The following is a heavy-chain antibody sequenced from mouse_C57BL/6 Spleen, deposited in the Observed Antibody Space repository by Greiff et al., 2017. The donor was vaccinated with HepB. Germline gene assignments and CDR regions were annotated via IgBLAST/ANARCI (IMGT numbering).Heavy chain of an antibody. Sequence: QVQLQQPGAELVKPGASVKMSCKASGYTFTSYWITWVKQRPGQGLEWIGDIYPGSGSTNYNEKFKSKATLTVDTSSSTAYMQRSSLTSEDSAVYYCAREGDSPYAMDYWGQGTSGTVSS. CDR1: GYTFTSYW. V-gene: IGHV1-55*01. J-gene: IGHJ4*01. CDR3: AREGDSPYAMDY. CDR2: IYPGSGST. D-gene: IGHD3-3*01.